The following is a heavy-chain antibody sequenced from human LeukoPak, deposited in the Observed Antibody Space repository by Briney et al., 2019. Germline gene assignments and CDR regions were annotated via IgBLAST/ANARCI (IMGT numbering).Heavy chain of an antibody. D-gene: IGHD3-9*01. Sequence: SETLSLTCAVYGGSFSGYYWSWLRQPPGKGLEWIGEINHSGSTNYNPSLKSRVTISVDTSKNQFSLKLSSVTAADTAVYYCARGGGLRYFDWLLLSSEPTTNFDYWGQGTLVTVSS. CDR3: ARGGGLRYFDWLLLSSEPTTNFDY. V-gene: IGHV4-34*01. J-gene: IGHJ4*02. CDR2: INHSGST. CDR1: GGSFSGYY.